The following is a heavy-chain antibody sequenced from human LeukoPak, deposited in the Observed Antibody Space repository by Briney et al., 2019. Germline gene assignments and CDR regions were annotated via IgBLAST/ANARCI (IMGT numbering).Heavy chain of an antibody. CDR3: ASSGSYSRYYFDY. CDR1: GGTFSSYA. Sequence: GASVKVSCKASGGTFSSYAISWVRQAPGQGLEWMGRIIPILGIANYAQKFQGRVTITTDESTSTAYMELSSLRSEDTAVYYCASSGSYSRYYFDYWGQGTLVTVSS. CDR2: IIPILGIA. D-gene: IGHD1-26*01. V-gene: IGHV1-69*04. J-gene: IGHJ4*02.